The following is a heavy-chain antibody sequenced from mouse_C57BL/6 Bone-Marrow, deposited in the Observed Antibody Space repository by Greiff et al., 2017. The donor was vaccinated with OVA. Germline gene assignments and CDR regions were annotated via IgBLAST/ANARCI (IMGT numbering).Heavy chain of an antibody. D-gene: IGHD1-1*01. V-gene: IGHV2-2*01. Sequence: QVQLKQSGPGLVQPSQSLSITCTVSGFSLTSYGVHWVRQSPGKGLEWLGVIWSGGSTDYNAAFISRLSISKDNSKSQVFFKMNSLQADDTAIYYCARTGYGSSSFAYWRQGTLVTVSA. J-gene: IGHJ3*01. CDR1: GFSLTSYG. CDR2: IWSGGST. CDR3: ARTGYGSSSFAY.